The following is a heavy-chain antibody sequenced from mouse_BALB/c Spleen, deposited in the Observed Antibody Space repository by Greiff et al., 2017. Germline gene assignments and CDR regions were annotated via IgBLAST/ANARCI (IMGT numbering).Heavy chain of an antibody. CDR1: GDSITSGY. CDR2: ISYSGST. V-gene: IGHV3-8*02. D-gene: IGHD2-14*01. J-gene: IGHJ4*01. Sequence: EVMLVESGPSLVKPSQTLSLTCSVTGDSITSGYWNWIRKFPGNKLEYMGYISYSGSTYYNPSLKSRISITRDTSKNQYYLQLNSVTTEDTATYYCASAYYRYDVAMDYWGQGTSVTVSS. CDR3: ASAYYRYDVAMDY.